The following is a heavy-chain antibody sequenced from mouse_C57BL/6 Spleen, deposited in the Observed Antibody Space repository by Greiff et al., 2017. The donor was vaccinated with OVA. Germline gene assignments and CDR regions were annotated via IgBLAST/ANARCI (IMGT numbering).Heavy chain of an antibody. CDR2: INYDGSST. CDR1: GFTFSDYY. D-gene: IGHD4-1*01. J-gene: IGHJ1*03. Sequence: EVKLVESEGGLVQPGSSMKLSCTASGFTFSDYYMAWVRQVPEKGLEWVANINYDGSSTYYLDSLKSRFIISRDNAKNILYLQMSSLKSEDTATYYCARDRATNWGYWYFDVWGTGTTVTVSS. CDR3: ARDRATNWGYWYFDV. V-gene: IGHV5-16*01.